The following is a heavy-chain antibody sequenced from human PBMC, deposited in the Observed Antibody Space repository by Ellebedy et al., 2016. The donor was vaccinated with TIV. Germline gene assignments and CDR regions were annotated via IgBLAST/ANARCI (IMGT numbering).Heavy chain of an antibody. D-gene: IGHD1-26*01. V-gene: IGHV3-33*01. CDR3: ARELLGGQGDMDV. J-gene: IGHJ6*02. CDR2: IWFDGSLT. Sequence: GESLKISCAASGFTFTGFHMHWVRQAPGTGLEWVAVIWFDGSLTFYADSVKGRFTLSRDNSKNMLYLQMDNLRVEDTALYYCARELLGGQGDMDVWGQGTTVTVSS. CDR1: GFTFTGFH.